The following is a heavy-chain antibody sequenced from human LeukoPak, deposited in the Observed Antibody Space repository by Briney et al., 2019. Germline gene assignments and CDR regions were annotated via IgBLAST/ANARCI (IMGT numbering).Heavy chain of an antibody. J-gene: IGHJ6*02. V-gene: IGHV3-30*18. D-gene: IGHD3-10*01. Sequence: GGSLRLSCAASGFTFSNYGMHWVRQAPGKGLEWVAVISYGGSDKYYADSVKGRFTISRDNSKNTLYLQMNSLRGEDTAAYYCAKDLRAPGVTMVRGIITNYYYGMDVWGQGTTVTVSS. CDR3: AKDLRAPGVTMVRGIITNYYYGMDV. CDR1: GFTFSNYG. CDR2: ISYGGSDK.